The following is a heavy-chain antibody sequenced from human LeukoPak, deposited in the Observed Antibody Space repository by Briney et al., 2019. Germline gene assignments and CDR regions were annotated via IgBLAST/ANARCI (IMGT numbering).Heavy chain of an antibody. V-gene: IGHV3-23*01. CDR3: ARRGGTSGWGAFNI. J-gene: IGHJ3*02. CDR2: IDKSGDGA. Sequence: GGSLRLSCAASGFTFSSHAMNWVRQPPGKGLDWVSSIDKSGDGAFYADSVKGRFTISRDNSKNTLYLQMNSLRREDTAVYYCARRGGTSGWGAFNIWGQGTMVTVSS. D-gene: IGHD2-2*01. CDR1: GFTFSSHA.